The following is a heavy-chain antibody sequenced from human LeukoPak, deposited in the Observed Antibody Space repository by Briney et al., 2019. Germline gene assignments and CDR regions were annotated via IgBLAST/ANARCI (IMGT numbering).Heavy chain of an antibody. CDR1: GGSFSNYY. D-gene: IGHD1-1*01. J-gene: IGHJ4*02. CDR2: IFSCWDT. V-gene: IGHV4-59*08. CDR3: ARQENWNRYLDN. Sequence: SETLSLTCTVSGGSFSNYYWSWIRQPPGQGLEWIGNIFSCWDTKYNPSLDSRVTLSLDQSRNQISLKLTSVTAADTAVYYCARQENWNRYLDNWGQGTLVTVSS.